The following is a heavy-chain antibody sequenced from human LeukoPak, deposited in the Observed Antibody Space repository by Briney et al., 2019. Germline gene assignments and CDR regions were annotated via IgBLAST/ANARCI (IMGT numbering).Heavy chain of an antibody. CDR2: INHSGST. CDR3: ARVNPFTGGWSVDY. CDR1: GGSFSDYY. Sequence: PSETLSLTCAVCGGSFSDYYWYWIRQPPGKGLEWIGEINHSGSTNYNPSLKSRVTMSIDTSKNQFSLTLNSVTAADTAVYYCARVNPFTGGWSVDYWGQGTLVTVSS. J-gene: IGHJ4*02. V-gene: IGHV4-34*01. D-gene: IGHD6-19*01.